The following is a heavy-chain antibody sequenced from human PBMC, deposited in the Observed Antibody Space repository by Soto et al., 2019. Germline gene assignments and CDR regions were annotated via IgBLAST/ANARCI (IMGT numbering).Heavy chain of an antibody. CDR3: ASRGDYYYGLDV. CDR2: ISAFNGQT. D-gene: IGHD3-10*01. V-gene: IGHV1-18*01. Sequence: ASVKVSCKASGYTFTSYGVSWVRQAPGQGLEWMGWISAFNGQTNYIQKVQGRVTLTTEASTSTAYMELRSLRSDDTAVSYCASRGDYYYGLDVWGQGTTVTVYS. J-gene: IGHJ6*02. CDR1: GYTFTSYG.